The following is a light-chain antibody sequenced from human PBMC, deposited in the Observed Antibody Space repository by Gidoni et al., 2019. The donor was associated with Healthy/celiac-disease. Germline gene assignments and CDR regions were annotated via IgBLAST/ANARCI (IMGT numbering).Light chain of an antibody. J-gene: IGKJ4*01. CDR1: QSISSY. CDR2: AAS. Sequence: DIQMTQSPSSLSASVGDRVTITCRESQSISSYLNWYQQKPGKAPKLLIYAASSLQSGFPSRFSGSGSGTDFTLTISSLQPEDFATYYCQQSYSTPLTFGGGTKVEIK. V-gene: IGKV1-39*01. CDR3: QQSYSTPLT.